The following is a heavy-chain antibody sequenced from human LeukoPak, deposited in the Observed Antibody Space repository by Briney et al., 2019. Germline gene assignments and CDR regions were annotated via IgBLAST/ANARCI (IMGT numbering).Heavy chain of an antibody. CDR3: ARGPRGYSYGYALY. CDR1: GGTFSSYA. Sequence: GASVKVSCKASGGTFSSYAISWVRQAPGQGLEWMGRIIRILGIANYAQKFQGRVTITADKSTSTAYMELSSLRSEDTAVYYCARGPRGYSYGYALYWGQGTLVTVSS. CDR2: IIRILGIA. D-gene: IGHD5-18*01. V-gene: IGHV1-69*04. J-gene: IGHJ4*02.